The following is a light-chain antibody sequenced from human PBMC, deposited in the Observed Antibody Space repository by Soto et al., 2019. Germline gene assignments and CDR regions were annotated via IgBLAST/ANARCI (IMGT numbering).Light chain of an antibody. CDR1: SSDVGGYNY. CDR3: SSYVGTNSYV. V-gene: IGLV2-8*01. J-gene: IGLJ1*01. CDR2: EVY. Sequence: QSVLPQPPSASGSPGQSVTISCTGTSSDVGGYNYVSWYQHHPGKAPKLIIYEVYKRPSGVPDRFSGSKSGNTAALTVSGLQAEDEADYYCSSYVGTNSYVFGTGTKVT.